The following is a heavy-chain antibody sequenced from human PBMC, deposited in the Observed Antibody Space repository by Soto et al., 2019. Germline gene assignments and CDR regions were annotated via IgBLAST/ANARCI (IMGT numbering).Heavy chain of an antibody. CDR2: IKQDGSEK. D-gene: IGHD2-15*01. J-gene: IGHJ5*02. Sequence: GGSLRLSCAASGFTFSIYWMSWVRQAPGKGLEWVANIKQDGSEKYYVDSVKGRFTISRDNAKNSLYLQMNSLRAEDTAVYYCARDLVAGYCSGGSCYSRWFDPWGQGTLVTVSS. V-gene: IGHV3-7*01. CDR3: ARDLVAGYCSGGSCYSRWFDP. CDR1: GFTFSIYW.